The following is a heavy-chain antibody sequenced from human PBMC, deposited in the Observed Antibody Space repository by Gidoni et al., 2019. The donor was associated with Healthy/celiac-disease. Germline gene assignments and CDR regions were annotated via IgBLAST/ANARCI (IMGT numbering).Heavy chain of an antibody. CDR3: ARENTVGIDY. CDR1: GFTFSDHY. Sequence: EVQLVESGGGLVQPGGSLRLSCAASGFTFSDHYMDWVRQAPGKGLEWVGRTRNKANSYTTEYAASVKGRFTISRDDSKNSLYLQMNSLKTEDTAVYYCARENTVGIDYWGQGTLVTVSS. CDR2: TRNKANSYTT. D-gene: IGHD4-17*01. J-gene: IGHJ4*02. V-gene: IGHV3-72*01.